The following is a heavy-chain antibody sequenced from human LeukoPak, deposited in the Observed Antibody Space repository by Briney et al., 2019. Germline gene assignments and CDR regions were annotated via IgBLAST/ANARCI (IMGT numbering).Heavy chain of an antibody. CDR2: MNPNSGNT. Sequence: ASVKVSCEASGYTFTSYDINWVRQATGQGLEWMGWMNPNSGNTGYAQKFQGRVTMTRNTSISTAYMELSSLRSEDTAVYYCARGRGGYGGYYYGMDVWGQGTTVTVSS. J-gene: IGHJ6*02. CDR1: GYTFTSYD. D-gene: IGHD4-23*01. CDR3: ARGRGGYGGYYYGMDV. V-gene: IGHV1-8*01.